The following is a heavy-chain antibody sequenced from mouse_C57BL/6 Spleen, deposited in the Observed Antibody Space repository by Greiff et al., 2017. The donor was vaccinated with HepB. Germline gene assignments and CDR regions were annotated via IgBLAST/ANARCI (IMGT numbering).Heavy chain of an antibody. CDR2: IDPSDSYT. V-gene: IGHV1-69*01. D-gene: IGHD2-3*01. CDR3: ARVGGMDAMDY. J-gene: IGHJ4*01. Sequence: VQLQQSGAELASPGASVTLSCKASGYTFTSYWMHWVKQRPGQGLEWIGEIDPSDSYTNYNQKFKGKSTLTVDKSSSTAYMQLSSLTSEDSAVYYCARVGGMDAMDYWGQGTSVTVSS. CDR1: GYTFTSYW.